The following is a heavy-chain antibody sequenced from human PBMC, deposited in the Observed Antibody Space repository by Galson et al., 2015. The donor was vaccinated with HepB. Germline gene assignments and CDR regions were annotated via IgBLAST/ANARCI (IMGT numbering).Heavy chain of an antibody. Sequence: SLRLAGAAAGVTFRNYDMHWVRQVAGKGLEWVSLIGSAGDTYYSGSVKGRFTISRENAKNSLYLQMNSLRAGDTGIYYCARRGYNFGDYCYGMDVWGQGTTVTVSS. CDR2: IGSAGDT. CDR1: GVTFRNYD. CDR3: ARRGYNFGDYCYGMDV. D-gene: IGHD5-18*01. V-gene: IGHV3-13*01. J-gene: IGHJ6*02.